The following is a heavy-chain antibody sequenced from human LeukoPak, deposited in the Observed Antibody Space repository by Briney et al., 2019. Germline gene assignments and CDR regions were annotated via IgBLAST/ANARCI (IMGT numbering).Heavy chain of an antibody. Sequence: ASVTVSCKASGGTFSSYAISWVRQAPGQGLEWMGRIIPILGIANYAQKFQGRVTITADKSTSTAYMELSSLRSEDTAVYYCASYLGYCTNGVCCTPKFYYYYYYGMDVWGQGTTVTVSS. V-gene: IGHV1-69*10. CDR1: GGTFSSYA. D-gene: IGHD2-8*01. J-gene: IGHJ6*02. CDR2: IIPILGIA. CDR3: ASYLGYCTNGVCCTPKFYYYYYYGMDV.